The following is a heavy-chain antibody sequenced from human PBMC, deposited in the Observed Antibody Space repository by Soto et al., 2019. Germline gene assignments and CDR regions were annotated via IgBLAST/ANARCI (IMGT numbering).Heavy chain of an antibody. J-gene: IGHJ4*02. CDR2: IKEDGTEK. V-gene: IGHV3-7*03. D-gene: IGHD3-10*01. CDR1: GITTSTYW. CDR3: VTGAHADY. Sequence: PGGSLRLSCAASGITTSTYWMGWFRQAPGRGLEWVATIKEDGTEKYYMDSLKGRFTISRDNAINSLHLQMSSLRAEDTAVYSCVTGAHADYWGQGTLVTVSS.